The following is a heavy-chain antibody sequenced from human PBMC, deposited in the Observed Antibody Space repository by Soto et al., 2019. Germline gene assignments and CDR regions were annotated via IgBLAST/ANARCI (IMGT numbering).Heavy chain of an antibody. J-gene: IGHJ4*02. CDR2: IIPIFGTA. Sequence: GASVKVSCKASGGTFSSYAISWVRQAPGQGLEWMGGIIPIFGTANYAQKFQGRVTITADESTSTAYMELSSLRSEDTAVYYCARGPYYYDSSGYYYWDYWGEGTLVTVSS. CDR3: ARGPYYYDSSGYYYWDY. V-gene: IGHV1-69*13. CDR1: GGTFSSYA. D-gene: IGHD3-22*01.